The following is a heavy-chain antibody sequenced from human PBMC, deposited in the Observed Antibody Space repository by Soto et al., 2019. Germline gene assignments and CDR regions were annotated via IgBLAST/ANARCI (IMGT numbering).Heavy chain of an antibody. CDR2: INIDGSDT. CDR1: GFTLSRSW. D-gene: IGHD5-18*01. Sequence: GGSLRLSCAASGFTLSRSWMHWVRQAPGKGLVWVSHINIDGSDTGYADSVKGRFTISRDNAKDTLYLQMNSLRVDDTAVYYCARVEYPNFRTDDQSPDADSAMFHSHEGYGSFDIWGQGTMVTVSS. V-gene: IGHV3-74*01. J-gene: IGHJ3*02. CDR3: ARVEYPNFRTDDQSPDADSAMFHSHEGYGSFDI.